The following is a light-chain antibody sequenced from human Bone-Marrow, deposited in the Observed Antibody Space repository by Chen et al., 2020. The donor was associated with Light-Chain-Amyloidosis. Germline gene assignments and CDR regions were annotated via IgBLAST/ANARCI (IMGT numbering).Light chain of an antibody. V-gene: IGLV1-44*01. CDR1: SSNIGSNT. Sequence: QSVLTQPPSASGTPGQRVTIACSGSSSNIGSNTVNWYQQLPGTAPKLPIYSNNQRPSGVTDRFSGSTSGTSASLAISGLQSEDEADYYCAAWDDSLNVWVFGGGTKLSVL. J-gene: IGLJ3*02. CDR2: SNN. CDR3: AAWDDSLNVWV.